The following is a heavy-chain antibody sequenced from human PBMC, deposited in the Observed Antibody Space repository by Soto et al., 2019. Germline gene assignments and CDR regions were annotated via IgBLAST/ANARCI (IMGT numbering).Heavy chain of an antibody. D-gene: IGHD3-16*01. CDR3: AMALGSWGAYYFHY. CDR2: IYWDDDK. Sequence: QITLKESGPTLVKPTQTLTLTCTFSGFSLNTYGVGVGWIRQPPGKALEWLALIYWDDDKRYSPSLNSRLTITKHTSKNQVVLTMTNMDPVDTVTYYVAMALGSWGAYYFHYGGQGTLVTVSS. CDR1: GFSLNTYGVG. J-gene: IGHJ4*02. V-gene: IGHV2-5*02.